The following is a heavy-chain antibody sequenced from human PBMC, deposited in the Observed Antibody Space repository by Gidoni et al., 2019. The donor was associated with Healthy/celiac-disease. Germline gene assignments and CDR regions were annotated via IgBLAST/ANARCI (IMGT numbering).Heavy chain of an antibody. Sequence: QVQLVQSGAEVKKPGAAVRVSCKASGYTCTGYYMHWVRQAPGQGLEWMGWITPNSGGTNYAQKFQVRVTMTRDTSISTAYMELSRLRSDDTAVYYCARLDFWSGYYFAARDYWGQGTLVTVSS. V-gene: IGHV1-2*02. D-gene: IGHD3-3*01. CDR1: GYTCTGYY. CDR2: ITPNSGGT. CDR3: ARLDFWSGYYFAARDY. J-gene: IGHJ4*02.